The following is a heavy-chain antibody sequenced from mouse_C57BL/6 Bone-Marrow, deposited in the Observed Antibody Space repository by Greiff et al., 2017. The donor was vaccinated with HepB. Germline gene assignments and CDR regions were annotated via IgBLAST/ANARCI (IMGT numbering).Heavy chain of an antibody. CDR1: GYTFTDYY. J-gene: IGHJ2*01. Sequence: EVQLQQSGPELVKPGASVKISCKASGYTFTDYYMNWVKQSHGKSLEWIGDINPNNGGTSYNQKFKGKATLTVDKSSSTAYMELSSLTSEDSAVYYCARSLYYYGPRDYFDYWGQGTTLTVSS. CDR3: ARSLYYYGPRDYFDY. CDR2: INPNNGGT. D-gene: IGHD1-1*01. V-gene: IGHV1-26*01.